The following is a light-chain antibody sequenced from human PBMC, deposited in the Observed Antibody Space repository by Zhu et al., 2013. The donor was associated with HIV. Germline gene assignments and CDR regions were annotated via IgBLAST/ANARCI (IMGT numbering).Light chain of an antibody. CDR2: GAS. CDR3: QQYNNWPLT. V-gene: IGKV3-15*01. J-gene: IGKJ4*01. Sequence: IVMTQSPSILSVSPGERATLSCRASQSIRSNLAWYRQKPGQSPRLLIYGASTRATGIPIRFSGSGSGTEFTLTINSLQSEDFAVYYCQQYNNWPLTFGGGTKV. CDR1: QSIRSN.